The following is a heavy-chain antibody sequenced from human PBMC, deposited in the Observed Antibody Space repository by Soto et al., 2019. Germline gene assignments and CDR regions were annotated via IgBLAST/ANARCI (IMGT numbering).Heavy chain of an antibody. D-gene: IGHD3-9*01. CDR2: IYYTGST. CDR1: RDSISTDESY. CDR3: AKGRRQRYYDILTGLVDY. J-gene: IGHJ4*02. Sequence: PSETLSLTCTVSRDSISTDESYWSWIRQHPGKGLEWIGYIYYTGSTSYNPSPKSRVTISVDTTKTQFSLKMRSVTAADTAVYYCAKGRRQRYYDILTGLVDYWGPGTLVTVSS. V-gene: IGHV4-31*03.